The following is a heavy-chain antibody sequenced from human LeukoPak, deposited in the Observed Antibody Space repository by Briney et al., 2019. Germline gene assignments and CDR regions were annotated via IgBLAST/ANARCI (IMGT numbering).Heavy chain of an antibody. Sequence: PGGSLRLSCTAPGFTFSDYWMHWVRQAPGVGLVWVSRITNDGSGATYADSVKGRFTISRDNAKNTVYLQMNSLRAEDTAVYYCARDIATTPVYWGQGTLVTVPS. J-gene: IGHJ4*02. CDR1: GFTFSDYW. CDR2: ITNDGSGA. D-gene: IGHD5-12*01. CDR3: ARDIATTPVY. V-gene: IGHV3-74*01.